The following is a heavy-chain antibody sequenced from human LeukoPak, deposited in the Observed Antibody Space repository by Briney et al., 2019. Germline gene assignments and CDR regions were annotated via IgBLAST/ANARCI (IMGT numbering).Heavy chain of an antibody. CDR1: GFTFSSYE. Sequence: PGGSLRLSCAASGFTFSSYEMNWVRQAPGKGLEWVSYISASGSTKYYADSVKGRFTISRDNAKNSLYLQMNSLRVEDTAVYYCARVGPWVNPDYYYYYMDVWGKGTTVTVSS. CDR2: ISASGSTK. CDR3: ARVGPWVNPDYYYYYMDV. J-gene: IGHJ6*03. V-gene: IGHV3-48*03. D-gene: IGHD1-14*01.